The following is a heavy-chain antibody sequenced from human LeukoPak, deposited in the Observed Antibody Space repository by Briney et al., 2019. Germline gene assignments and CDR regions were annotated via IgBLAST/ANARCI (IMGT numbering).Heavy chain of an antibody. D-gene: IGHD2-2*01. CDR3: ARIGRYCSSTSCYPSGFDY. J-gene: IGHJ4*02. V-gene: IGHV1-18*01. CDR2: ISPYNGNT. Sequence: ASVKVSCKASGYTFTSYGISWVRQAPGQGLEWMGWISPYNGNTNYAQKLQGRVTMTTDTSTSTAYMELRSLRSDDTAVYYCARIGRYCSSTSCYPSGFDYWGQGTLVTVSS. CDR1: GYTFTSYG.